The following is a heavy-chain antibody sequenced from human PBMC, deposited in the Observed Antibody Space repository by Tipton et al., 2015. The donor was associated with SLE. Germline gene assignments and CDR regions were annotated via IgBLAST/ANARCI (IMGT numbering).Heavy chain of an antibody. V-gene: IGHV3-53*01. J-gene: IGHJ6*02. D-gene: IGHD3-3*01. CDR3: AKREGTIFGVDGMDV. CDR1: GFTVSSNY. Sequence: SLRLSCAASGFTVSSNYMSWVRQAPGQGLEWVSVIYSGGITYYADSVRGRFTISRDNSKNTLYLQMNSLRAEDTAVYYCAKREGTIFGVDGMDVWGQGTTVTVSS. CDR2: IYSGGIT.